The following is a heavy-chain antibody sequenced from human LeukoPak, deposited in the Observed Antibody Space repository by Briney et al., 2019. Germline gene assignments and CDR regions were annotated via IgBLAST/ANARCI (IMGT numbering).Heavy chain of an antibody. J-gene: IGHJ4*02. V-gene: IGHV4-39*07. Sequence: SETLSLTCTVSGGSISSSSYYWGWIRQPPGKGLEWIGSIYHSGSTYYNPSPKSRVTISVDTSKNQFSLKLSSVTAADTAVYYCASGWVVPAAMRFWGQGTLVTVSS. CDR2: IYHSGST. CDR1: GGSISSSSYY. D-gene: IGHD2-2*01. CDR3: ASGWVVPAAMRF.